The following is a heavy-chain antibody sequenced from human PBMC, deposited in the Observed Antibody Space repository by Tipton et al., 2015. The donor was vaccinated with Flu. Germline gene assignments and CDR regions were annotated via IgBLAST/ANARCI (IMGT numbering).Heavy chain of an antibody. V-gene: IGHV4-59*01. Sequence: LSCTVSGGSISSYYWSWIRQPPGKGLEWIGYIYYSGSTKYNPSLKSRVTISVDTSKNQFSLRLNSVTAADTAVYYCVREQGSGWFDPWGQGTLVSVSS. CDR3: VREQGSGWFDP. J-gene: IGHJ5*02. CDR2: IYYSGST. D-gene: IGHD2-8*02. CDR1: GGSISSYY.